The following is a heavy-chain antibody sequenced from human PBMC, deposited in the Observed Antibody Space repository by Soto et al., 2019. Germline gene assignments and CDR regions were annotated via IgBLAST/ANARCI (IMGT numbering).Heavy chain of an antibody. CDR1: ESTVSRDW. CDR3: SGGVGDAF. CDR2: INQDGSEK. J-gene: IGHJ4*02. D-gene: IGHD1-26*01. V-gene: IGHV3-7*04. Sequence: EVHLVESGGGLVQTGGSLRLSCAIFESTVSRDWMNWVRQAPGKGLEWVAHINQDGSEKYYVDSVKGRFTISRDNAKKSLYLQMNSLRLADTAIYYCSGGVGDAFWGQGTLVTVSS.